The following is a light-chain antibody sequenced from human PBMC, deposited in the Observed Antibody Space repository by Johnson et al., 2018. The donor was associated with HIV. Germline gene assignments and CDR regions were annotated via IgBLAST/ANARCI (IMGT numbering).Light chain of an antibody. Sequence: QSVLTQPPSVSAAPGQKVTISCYGSSSNIGNNYVSWYQQLPGTAPKLLIYENNKRPSGIPDRFSGSKSGTSATLGITGLQTGDEADYYCGTWDSSLSAGYVFGTGTKVTDL. CDR1: SSNIGNNY. V-gene: IGLV1-51*02. J-gene: IGLJ1*01. CDR2: ENN. CDR3: GTWDSSLSAGYV.